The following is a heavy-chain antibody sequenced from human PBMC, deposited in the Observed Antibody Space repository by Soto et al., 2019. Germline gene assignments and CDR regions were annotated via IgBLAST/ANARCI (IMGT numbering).Heavy chain of an antibody. CDR1: GFTFSSYA. V-gene: IGHV3-30-3*01. CDR3: ARAVGAAGYFDY. Sequence: QVQLVESGGGVVQPGRSLRLSCAASGFTFSSYAMHWFRQAPGKGLEWVAVISYDGSNKYYADSVKGRFTISRDNSKNTLYLQMNSLRAEDTAVYYCARAVGAAGYFDYWGQGTLVTVSS. CDR2: ISYDGSNK. J-gene: IGHJ4*02. D-gene: IGHD6-13*01.